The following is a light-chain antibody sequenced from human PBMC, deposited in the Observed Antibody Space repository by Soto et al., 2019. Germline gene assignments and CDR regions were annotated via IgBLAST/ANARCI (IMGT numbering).Light chain of an antibody. CDR1: SSDVGGYDH. Sequence: QSALTQPASASGSPGQSITISCTGTSSDVGGYDHVSWYQQHPGKAPKLIIYDVNIRPSGVSNRFSGSKSGNTASLAVSGLQAEDEADYYCSSYTSRDTLVFGGGTKLTVL. V-gene: IGLV2-14*03. CDR2: DVN. J-gene: IGLJ3*02. CDR3: SSYTSRDTLV.